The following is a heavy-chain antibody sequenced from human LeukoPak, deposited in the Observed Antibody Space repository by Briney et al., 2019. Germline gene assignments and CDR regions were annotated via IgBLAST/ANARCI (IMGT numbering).Heavy chain of an antibody. J-gene: IGHJ5*02. CDR3: ARGLLFHRITIFGVVIIRSDWFDH. D-gene: IGHD3-3*01. CDR1: GGSFSGYY. Sequence: SETLSLTCAVYGGSFSGYYWSWLRQPPGQGLEWIGELNHSGSTNYNPSLKSRVTISVDTSKNQFSLKLSSVTAADTAVYYCARGLLFHRITIFGVVIIRSDWFDHWGQGTLVTVSS. CDR2: LNHSGST. V-gene: IGHV4-34*01.